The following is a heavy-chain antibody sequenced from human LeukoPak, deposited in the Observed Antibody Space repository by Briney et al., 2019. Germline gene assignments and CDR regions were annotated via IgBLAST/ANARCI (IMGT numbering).Heavy chain of an antibody. CDR1: GGSISTYY. CDR2: IFYSGTT. CDR3: ARERFTGSGWQLYYFDY. V-gene: IGHV4-59*12. D-gene: IGHD6-25*01. J-gene: IGHJ4*02. Sequence: SETLSLTCTVSGGSISTYYWSWIRQPPGKGLEWIGYIFYSGTTKYSSSLKSRVTISLDTSKNQFSLRLSSVTAADTAVYYCARERFTGSGWQLYYFDYWGQGTLVTVSS.